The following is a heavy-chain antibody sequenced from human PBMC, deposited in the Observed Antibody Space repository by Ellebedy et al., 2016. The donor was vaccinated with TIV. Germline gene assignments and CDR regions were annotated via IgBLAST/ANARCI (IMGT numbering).Heavy chain of an antibody. J-gene: IGHJ6*02. V-gene: IGHV1-46*01. CDR3: AREGDTYPPNDSGGYDPYYYYYYGMDV. CDR1: EYTFSNYY. D-gene: IGHD3-22*01. CDR2: INPSGVST. Sequence: ASVKVSXXASEYTFSNYYMHWVRQAPGQGLEWMGIINPSGVSTNYPQNFQGRVTMTRDTSTSTVYMELSSLRSEDTAVYYCAREGDTYPPNDSGGYDPYYYYYYGMDVWGPGTTVTVSS.